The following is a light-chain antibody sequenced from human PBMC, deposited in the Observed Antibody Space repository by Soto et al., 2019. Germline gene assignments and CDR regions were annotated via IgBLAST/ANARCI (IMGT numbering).Light chain of an antibody. CDR3: QQYNNWPLT. J-gene: IGKJ4*01. CDR2: GAS. CDR1: QSVSTN. Sequence: EIVMTQSPATLSVSPWERATLSFRASQSVSTNLAWYQQKPGQAPRLLIYGASTRATGIPARFSGSGSGTEFTLTISSLQSEDFAVYSCQQYNNWPLTFGGGTKVDNK. V-gene: IGKV3-15*01.